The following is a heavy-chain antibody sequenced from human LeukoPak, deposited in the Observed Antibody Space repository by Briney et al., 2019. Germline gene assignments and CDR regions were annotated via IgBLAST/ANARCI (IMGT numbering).Heavy chain of an antibody. V-gene: IGHV1-2*06. CDR1: GYTFTGYY. CDR3: ARGGGVLLWFGESIGRY. Sequence: GASVKVSCKASGYTFTGYYMHWVRQAPGQGLEWMGRINPNSGGTNYAQKFQGRVTMTRDTSISTAYMELSRLRSDDTAVYYCARGGGVLLWFGESIGRYWGQGTLVTVSS. J-gene: IGHJ4*02. D-gene: IGHD3-10*01. CDR2: INPNSGGT.